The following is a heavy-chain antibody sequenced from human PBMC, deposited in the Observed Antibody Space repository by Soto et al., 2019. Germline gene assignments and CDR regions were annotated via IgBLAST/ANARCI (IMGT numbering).Heavy chain of an antibody. D-gene: IGHD2-2*01. J-gene: IGHJ6*02. CDR2: VSSSSRYI. Sequence: PGGSLRLSCAASGFTFNNYSMIWVRQAPGKGLEWVSSVSSSSRYIYYADSVKGRFTISRDNAKNSLYLQMNSLRAEDTAVYFCAREGGYCSSTSCYLYYYYSGMDVWGQGTTVTVSS. CDR3: AREGGYCSSTSCYLYYYYSGMDV. V-gene: IGHV3-21*01. CDR1: GFTFNNYS.